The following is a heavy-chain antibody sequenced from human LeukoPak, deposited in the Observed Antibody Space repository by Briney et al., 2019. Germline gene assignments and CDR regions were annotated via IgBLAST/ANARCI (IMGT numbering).Heavy chain of an antibody. CDR2: IYYSGST. Sequence: ASETLSLTCIVSGGSISSYYWSWIRQPPGKGLEWIGYIYYSGSTNYNPSLKSRVTISVDTSKNQFSLKLSSVTAADTAVYYCARGRMVYAPVDYWGQGTLVTVSS. CDR3: ARGRMVYAPVDY. CDR1: GGSISSYY. V-gene: IGHV4-59*01. J-gene: IGHJ4*02. D-gene: IGHD2-8*01.